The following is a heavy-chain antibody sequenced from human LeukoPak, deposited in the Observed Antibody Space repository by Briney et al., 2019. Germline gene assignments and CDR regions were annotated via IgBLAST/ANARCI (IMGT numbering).Heavy chain of an antibody. J-gene: IGHJ4*02. CDR3: ARDFYGSGSPTPGY. CDR2: IYYSGST. V-gene: IGHV4-59*01. D-gene: IGHD3-10*01. CDR1: GGSISSYY. Sequence: SETLSLTCTVSGGSISSYYWSWIRQPPGKGLEWIGYIYYSGSTSYNPSLKSQVTISVDTSKNQFSLKLSSVTAADTAVYYCARDFYGSGSPTPGYWGQGTLVTVSS.